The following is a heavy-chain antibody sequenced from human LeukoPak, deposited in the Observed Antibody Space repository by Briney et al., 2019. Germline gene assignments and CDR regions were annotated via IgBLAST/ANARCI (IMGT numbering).Heavy chain of an antibody. V-gene: IGHV3-66*02. J-gene: IGHJ4*02. CDR1: GFTVISNY. CDR3: ARDSQVGATPFDY. Sequence: GGSLRLSCAASGFTVISNYMSCVRRAPGEGLDWVSVIYSGGSTYYADSVKGRFTISRDNSKNTLYLQMNSLRAEDTAVYYCARDSQVGATPFDYWGQGTLVTVSS. CDR2: IYSGGST. D-gene: IGHD1-26*01.